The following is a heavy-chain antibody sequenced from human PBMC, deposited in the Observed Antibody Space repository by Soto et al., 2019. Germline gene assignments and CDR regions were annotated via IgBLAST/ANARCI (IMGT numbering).Heavy chain of an antibody. D-gene: IGHD1-26*01. V-gene: IGHV3-30*01. CDR1: GFTFSSYA. CDR3: ARERYITASTLLLPNFFDC. J-gene: IGHJ4*01. CDR2: LSYDDNNE. Sequence: GGSLRLSCAASGFTFSSYAMYWVRQAPGKGLERLAILSYDDNNEYYAESVKGRFTISRDNSKNTLFLQMNSLRAEDTAVYYCARERYITASTLLLPNFFDCWGHGTLVTVSS.